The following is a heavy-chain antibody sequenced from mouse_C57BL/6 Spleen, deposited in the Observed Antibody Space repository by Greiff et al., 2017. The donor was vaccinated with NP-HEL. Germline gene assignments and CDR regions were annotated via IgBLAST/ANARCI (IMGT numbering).Heavy chain of an antibody. CDR1: GYTFTTYP. J-gene: IGHJ2*01. CDR3: ARGIYYYGSSYYFDY. Sequence: QVQLQQSGAELVKPGASVTMSCKASGYTFTTYPIEWMKQNHGKSLAWIGNFHTYNDDTKYNEKFKGKATLTVEKSSSTVYLELSRLTSDDSAVYYCARGIYYYGSSYYFDYWGQGTTLTVSS. D-gene: IGHD1-1*01. CDR2: FHTYNDDT. V-gene: IGHV1-47*01.